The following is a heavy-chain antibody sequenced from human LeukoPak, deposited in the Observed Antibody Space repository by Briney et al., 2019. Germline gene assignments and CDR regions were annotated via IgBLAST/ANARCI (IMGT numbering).Heavy chain of an antibody. Sequence: GGSLRLSCAASGFTVSSNYMSWVRQAPGKGLEWVSVIYSGGSTYYADSVKGRFTISRDNSKNTLYLQMNSLRAEDTAVYYCARPSPVYDHEAFDIWGQGTMVTVSS. D-gene: IGHD3-3*01. CDR2: IYSGGST. CDR1: GFTVSSNY. CDR3: ARPSPVYDHEAFDI. J-gene: IGHJ3*02. V-gene: IGHV3-53*05.